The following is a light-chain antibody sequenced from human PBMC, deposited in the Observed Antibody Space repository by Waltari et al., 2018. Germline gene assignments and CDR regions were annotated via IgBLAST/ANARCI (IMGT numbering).Light chain of an antibody. Sequence: QSALTQPASVSGSPGQSIIISCTGTSSDVGGYDFVSWYQHHPGNAPKLMIYEVSHRPSGVSNRFSGSKSGNTASLTISGLQAEDEANYYCSSYRSSSTLGVFGGGTKLTVL. CDR2: EVS. V-gene: IGLV2-14*01. CDR1: SSDVGGYDF. J-gene: IGLJ3*02. CDR3: SSYRSSSTLGV.